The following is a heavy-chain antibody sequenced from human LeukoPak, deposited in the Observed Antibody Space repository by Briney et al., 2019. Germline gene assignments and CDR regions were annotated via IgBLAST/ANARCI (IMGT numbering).Heavy chain of an antibody. Sequence: GDSLKISCKGSGSIFTNFWIGWVRQMPGSGLEWMGLIYPGDSDTRYSPSFQGQVTISADKSISTAYLQWSSLKASDTAMYYCARQLGSGLQSMGYRWGQGTLVTVSS. CDR2: IYPGDSDT. CDR1: GSIFTNFW. D-gene: IGHD3-3*01. CDR3: ARQLGSGLQSMGYR. J-gene: IGHJ4*02. V-gene: IGHV5-51*01.